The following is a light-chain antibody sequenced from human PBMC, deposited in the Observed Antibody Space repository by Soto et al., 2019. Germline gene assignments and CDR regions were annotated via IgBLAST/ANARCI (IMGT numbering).Light chain of an antibody. J-gene: IGKJ2*01. CDR1: QRIGNW. V-gene: IGKV1-5*03. CDR2: KAS. CDR3: QQYNSYSYT. Sequence: DTQMTQSPSTLSASVGDKVTMTCRASQRIGNWLASYQQKPGKPPKLLIYKASSLESGVPSRFSGSGSGTEFTLTISSLQPDDLATYYCQQYNSYSYTFGQGTKLEIK.